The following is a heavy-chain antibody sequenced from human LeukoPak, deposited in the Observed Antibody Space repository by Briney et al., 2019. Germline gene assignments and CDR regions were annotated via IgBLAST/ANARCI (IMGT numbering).Heavy chain of an antibody. CDR1: GGPISSYY. CDR3: ACLTTADAFDI. CDR2: IYDSGST. D-gene: IGHD3-22*01. Sequence: SETLSLTCTVSGGPISSYYWSWIRQPPGKGLEWIGYIYDSGSTNYNPSLKSRVTISVDTSKNQFSLKLSSVTAADTAVYYCACLTTADAFDIWGQGTMVTVSS. V-gene: IGHV4-59*01. J-gene: IGHJ3*02.